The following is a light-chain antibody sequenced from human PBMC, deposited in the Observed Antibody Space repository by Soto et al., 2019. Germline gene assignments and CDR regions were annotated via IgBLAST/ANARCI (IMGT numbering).Light chain of an antibody. CDR3: QQYGTSPLT. V-gene: IGKV3-20*01. J-gene: IGKJ4*01. CDR1: QSVSSSY. Sequence: EIVLTQSPGTLSLSPGERATLSCRARQSVSSSYLAWYQQKPGQAPRLLIYGASSRATGIPDRFSGSESGTDFTLTISRLEPEDFAVYYCQQYGTSPLTFGGGTKVEIK. CDR2: GAS.